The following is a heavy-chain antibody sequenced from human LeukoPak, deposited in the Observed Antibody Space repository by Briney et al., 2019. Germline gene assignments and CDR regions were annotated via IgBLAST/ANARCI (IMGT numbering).Heavy chain of an antibody. V-gene: IGHV3-30*03. J-gene: IGHJ6*02. Sequence: TGGSLRLSCAASGFTFSSYGMHWVRQAPGKGLEWVAVISYDGSNKYYADSVKGRFTISRDNAKNSLYLQMNSLRAEDTAVYYCARDLDCGGDCQGYYYYGMDVWGQGTTVTISS. CDR3: ARDLDCGGDCQGYYYYGMDV. D-gene: IGHD2-21*02. CDR1: GFTFSSYG. CDR2: ISYDGSNK.